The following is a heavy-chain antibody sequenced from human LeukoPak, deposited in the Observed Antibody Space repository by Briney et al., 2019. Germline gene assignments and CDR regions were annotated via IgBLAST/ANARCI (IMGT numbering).Heavy chain of an antibody. CDR2: ISYDGSNK. V-gene: IGHV3-30-3*01. J-gene: IGHJ2*01. D-gene: IGHD3-16*01. Sequence: AGGSLRLSCAASGFTFSSYAMHWVRQAPGKGLEWVAVISYDGSNKYYADSVKGRFTISRDNSKNTLYLQMNSLRAEDTAVYYCARDAKGGCFDLWGRGTLVTVSS. CDR1: GFTFSSYA. CDR3: ARDAKGGCFDL.